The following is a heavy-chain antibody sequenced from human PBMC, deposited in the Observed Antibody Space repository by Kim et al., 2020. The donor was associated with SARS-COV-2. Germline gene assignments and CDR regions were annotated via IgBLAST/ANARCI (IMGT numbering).Heavy chain of an antibody. Sequence: ADSVQGRFTISRDNSKNTLYLQMNSLRAEDTAVYYCAKGPYSSAWYYFDYWGQGTLVTVSS. CDR3: AKGPYSSAWYYFDY. D-gene: IGHD6-19*01. V-gene: IGHV3-23*01. J-gene: IGHJ4*02.